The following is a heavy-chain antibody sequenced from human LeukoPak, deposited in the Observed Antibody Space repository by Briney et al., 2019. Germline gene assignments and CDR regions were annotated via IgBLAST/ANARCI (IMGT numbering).Heavy chain of an antibody. D-gene: IGHD3-22*01. CDR2: INHSGST. J-gene: IGHJ4*02. CDR3: ARARLSGYSLSAFDY. V-gene: IGHV4-34*01. Sequence: SETLSLTCAVYGGSFSGYYWSWIRQPPGKGLEWIGEINHSGSTNYNPSLKSRVTISVDTSKNQFSLKLSSVTAADTAVYYCARARLSGYSLSAFDYWGQGTLVTVSS. CDR1: GGSFSGYY.